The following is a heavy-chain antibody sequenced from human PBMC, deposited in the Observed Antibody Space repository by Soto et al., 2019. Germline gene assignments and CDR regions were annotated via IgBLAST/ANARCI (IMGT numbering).Heavy chain of an antibody. CDR2: ISGSGGST. CDR1: GFTFSSYA. Sequence: VQLLESGGGLVQPGGSLRLSCAASGFTFSSYAMSWVRQAPGKGLEWVSAISGSGGSTYYADSVKGRFTISRDNSKNTLYLQMNSLRAEDTAVYYCAKPAPYCSSTSCYKGDYYYGMDVWGQGTTVTVSS. D-gene: IGHD2-2*02. J-gene: IGHJ6*02. V-gene: IGHV3-23*01. CDR3: AKPAPYCSSTSCYKGDYYYGMDV.